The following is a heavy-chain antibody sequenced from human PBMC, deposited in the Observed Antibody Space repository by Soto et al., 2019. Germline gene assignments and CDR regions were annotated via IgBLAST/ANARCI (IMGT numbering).Heavy chain of an antibody. Sequence: PGGSLRLSCAASGFTFSSYSMNWVRQAPGKGLEWVSYISSSSSTIYYADSVKGRFTISRDNAKNSLYLQMNSPRDEDTAVYYSARVALYYYDFWSGYYKGYYYGMDVWGQGITVTVSS. D-gene: IGHD3-3*01. J-gene: IGHJ6*02. V-gene: IGHV3-48*02. CDR3: ARVALYYYDFWSGYYKGYYYGMDV. CDR2: ISSSSSTI. CDR1: GFTFSSYS.